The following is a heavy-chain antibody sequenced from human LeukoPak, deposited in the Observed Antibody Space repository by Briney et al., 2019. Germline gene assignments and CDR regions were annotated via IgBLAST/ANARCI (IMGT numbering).Heavy chain of an antibody. CDR3: AKGGQSWLPYFDY. D-gene: IGHD5-24*01. J-gene: IGHJ4*02. V-gene: IGHV3-33*06. CDR2: IWYDGSNK. CDR1: GFSFNTYT. Sequence: GGSLRLSCVASGFSFNTYTMNWVRQAPGLGLEWVVVIWYDGSNKYYADSVKGRFTISRDNSKNTLYLQMNSLRAEDTAVYYCAKGGQSWLPYFDYWGQGTLVTVSS.